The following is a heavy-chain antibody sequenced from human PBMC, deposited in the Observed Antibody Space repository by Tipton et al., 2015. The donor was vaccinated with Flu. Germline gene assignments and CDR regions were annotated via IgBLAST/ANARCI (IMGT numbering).Heavy chain of an antibody. CDR1: GGSISSGGYY. CDR2: IYYSGST. J-gene: IGHJ4*02. Sequence: LRLSCTVSGGSISSGGYYWSWIRQHPGKGLEWIGYIYYSGSTYYNPSLKSRVTISVDTSKNQFSLKLSSVTAADTAVCYCARGGATGEDYFDYWGQGTLVTVSS. V-gene: IGHV4-31*03. D-gene: IGHD5-12*01. CDR3: ARGGATGEDYFDY.